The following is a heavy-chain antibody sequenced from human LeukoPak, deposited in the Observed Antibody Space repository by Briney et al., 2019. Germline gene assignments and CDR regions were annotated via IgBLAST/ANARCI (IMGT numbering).Heavy chain of an antibody. V-gene: IGHV3-11*05. CDR2: ISSRSTDT. CDR3: ARAQADRAVAGKGPACFAY. CDR1: GFTFSDYY. Sequence: GGSLRLSRAASGFTFSDYYMSWIRQAPGKGLEWVSDISSRSTDTKYADSVKGRFTISRDNAKDSLYLRVNSLRAEDTAVYYCARAQADRAVAGKGPACFAYWGQGTLVTVSS. J-gene: IGHJ4*02. D-gene: IGHD6-19*01.